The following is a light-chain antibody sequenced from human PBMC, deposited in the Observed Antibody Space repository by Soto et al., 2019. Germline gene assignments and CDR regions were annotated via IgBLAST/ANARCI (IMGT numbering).Light chain of an antibody. CDR1: QSVSSN. CDR2: GAS. V-gene: IGKV3-15*01. Sequence: EIGMSQSPATLSVSPGERATLSCRASQSVSSNLAWYQQKPGQAPRLLIYGASTRATGIPTRFSGSGSGTDFTLTISSLEPEDFAVYYCQQRSNWPRTFGQGTKGDIK. J-gene: IGKJ1*01. CDR3: QQRSNWPRT.